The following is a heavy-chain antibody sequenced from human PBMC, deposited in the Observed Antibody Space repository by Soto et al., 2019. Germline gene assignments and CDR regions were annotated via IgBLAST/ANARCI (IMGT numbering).Heavy chain of an antibody. CDR2: ISAYNGNT. CDR1: GYTFTSYG. J-gene: IGHJ4*02. CDR3: ARHLRFLEWSAPGY. Sequence: ASVKVSCKASGYTFTSYGISWVRQAPGQGLEWMGWISAYNGNTNYAQKLQGRVTMTTDTSTSTAYMELRSLRSDDTAVYYCARHLRFLEWSAPGYWGQGTLVTVSS. V-gene: IGHV1-18*01. D-gene: IGHD3-3*01.